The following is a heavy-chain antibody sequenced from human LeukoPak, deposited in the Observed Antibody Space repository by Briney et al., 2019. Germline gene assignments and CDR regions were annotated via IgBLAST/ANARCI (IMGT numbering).Heavy chain of an antibody. V-gene: IGHV1-69*04. CDR2: IIPILGIA. J-gene: IGHJ6*02. CDR3: AVATYPPYGMDV. CDR1: GGTFSSYA. D-gene: IGHD5-12*01. Sequence: ASVTVSCKASGGTFSSYAISWVRQAPGQGLEWMGRIIPILGIANYAQKFQGRVTITADKSTSTAYMELSSLRSEDTAVYYCAVATYPPYGMDVWGQGTTVTVSS.